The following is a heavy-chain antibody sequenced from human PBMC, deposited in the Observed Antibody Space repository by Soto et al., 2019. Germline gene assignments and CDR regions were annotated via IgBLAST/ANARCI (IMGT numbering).Heavy chain of an antibody. CDR1: GGSIISYY. V-gene: IGHV4-59*12. J-gene: IGHJ6*02. D-gene: IGHD6-19*01. CDR3: ARKKTYSSGWYYYYGMDV. CDR2: IYYSGST. Sequence: LSLTCTVSGGSIISYYWSWIRQPPGKGLEWIGYIYYSGSTNYNPSLKSRVTISVDTSKNQFSLKLSSVTAADTAVYYCARKKTYSSGWYYYYGMDVWGQGTTVTVSS.